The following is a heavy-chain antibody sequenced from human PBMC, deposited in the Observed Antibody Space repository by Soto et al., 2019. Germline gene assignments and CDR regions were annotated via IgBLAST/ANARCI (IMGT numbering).Heavy chain of an antibody. CDR3: ARGGGYGGNHYFDY. J-gene: IGHJ4*02. CDR1: GGTFSSYT. Sequence: QVQLVQSGAEVKKPGSSVKVSCKASGGTFSSYTISWVRQAPGQGLEWMGRIIPILGIANYAQKFQGRVTITAEKSTSTAYMELSSLRSEDTAVYYCARGGGYGGNHYFDYWGQGTLVTVSS. V-gene: IGHV1-69*02. CDR2: IIPILGIA. D-gene: IGHD2-15*01.